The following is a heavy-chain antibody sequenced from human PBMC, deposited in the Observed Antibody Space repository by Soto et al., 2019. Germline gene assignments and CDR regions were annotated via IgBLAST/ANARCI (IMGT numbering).Heavy chain of an antibody. CDR1: GFTFSGFS. D-gene: IGHD3-22*01. J-gene: IGHJ6*02. CDR2: IRSSSSYI. Sequence: PGGSLRLSCATSGFTFSGFSMNWVRQAPGKGLEWVSSIRSSSSYIYYAGSVKGRFTISRDNAKNSLYLQMNSLRAEDMAVYYCARARDRSAYFVGYLYGMDFWGQGTTVTVSS. CDR3: ARARDRSAYFVGYLYGMDF. V-gene: IGHV3-21*06.